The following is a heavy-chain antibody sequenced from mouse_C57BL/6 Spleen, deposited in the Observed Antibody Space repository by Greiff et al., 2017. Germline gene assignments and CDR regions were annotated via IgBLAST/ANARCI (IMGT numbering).Heavy chain of an antibody. CDR2: INPNNGGT. CDR1: GYTFTDYN. D-gene: IGHD2-5*01. Sequence: EVQLVESGPELVKPGASVKIPCKASGYTFTDYNMDWVKQSHGKSLEWIGDINPNNGGTIYNQKFKGKATLTVDKSSSTAYMELRSLTSEDTAVYYCARRYSNSYWYFDVWGTGTTVTVSS. V-gene: IGHV1-18*01. CDR3: ARRYSNSYWYFDV. J-gene: IGHJ1*03.